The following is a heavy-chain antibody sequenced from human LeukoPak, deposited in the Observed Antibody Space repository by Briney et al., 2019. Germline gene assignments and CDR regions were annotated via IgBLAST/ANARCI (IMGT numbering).Heavy chain of an antibody. CDR2: INPNSGGT. V-gene: IGHV1-2*02. J-gene: IGHJ5*02. CDR1: GYTFTGYY. D-gene: IGHD3-10*01. CDR3: AGTPYYYGSGSYQNWFDP. Sequence: ASVKVSCKASGYTFTGYYMHWVRQAPGQGLEWMGWINPNSGGTNYAQKFQGRVTMTRDTSISTAYMELSRLRSDDTAVYYCAGTPYYYGSGSYQNWFDPWGQGTLVTVSS.